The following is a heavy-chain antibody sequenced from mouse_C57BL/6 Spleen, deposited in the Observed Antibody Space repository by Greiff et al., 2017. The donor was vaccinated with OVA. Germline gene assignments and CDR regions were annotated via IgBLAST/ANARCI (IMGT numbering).Heavy chain of an antibody. V-gene: IGHV1-61*01. Sequence: VQLQQPGAELVRPGSSVKLSCKASGYTFTSYWMDWVKQRPGQGLEWIGNIYPSDSETHYNQKFKDKATLTVDKSSSTAYMQLSSLTSEDSAVYYGARGDSYYSSGYFDVWGTGTTVTVSS. CDR2: IYPSDSET. J-gene: IGHJ1*03. D-gene: IGHD2-5*01. CDR1: GYTFTSYW. CDR3: ARGDSYYSSGYFDV.